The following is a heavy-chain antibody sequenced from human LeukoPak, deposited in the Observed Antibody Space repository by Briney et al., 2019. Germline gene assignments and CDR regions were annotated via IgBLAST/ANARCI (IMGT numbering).Heavy chain of an antibody. CDR3: ASDHDYGGNSPFDY. V-gene: IGHV3-33*01. D-gene: IGHD4-23*01. J-gene: IGHJ4*02. Sequence: GRSLRLSCAASGFTFSSYGMHWVRQAPGKGLEWVAVIWYDGSNKYYADSVKGRFTISRDNSKNTLYLQMNSLRAEDTAVYYCASDHDYGGNSPFDYWGQGTLVTVSS. CDR2: IWYDGSNK. CDR1: GFTFSSYG.